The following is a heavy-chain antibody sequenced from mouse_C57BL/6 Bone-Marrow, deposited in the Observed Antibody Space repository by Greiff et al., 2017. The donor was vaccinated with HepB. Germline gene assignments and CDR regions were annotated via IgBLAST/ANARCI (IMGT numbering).Heavy chain of an antibody. J-gene: IGHJ1*03. V-gene: IGHV2-2*01. CDR3: ATWGRGPYWYFDV. Sequence: QVQLQQSGPGLVQPSQSLSITCTVSGFSLTSYGVHWVRQSPGKGLEWLGVIWSGGSTDYNAAFISRLSISKDNSKSQVFFKMNSLQADDTAIYYCATWGRGPYWYFDVWGTGTTVTVSS. CDR1: GFSLTSYG. CDR2: IWSGGST.